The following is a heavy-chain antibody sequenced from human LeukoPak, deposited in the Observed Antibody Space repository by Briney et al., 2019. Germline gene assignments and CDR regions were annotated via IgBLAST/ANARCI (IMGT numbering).Heavy chain of an antibody. Sequence: PGGSLRLSCAASGFSFTNYAMSWVRQAPARGPEWISVIYSGGSTYYADSVKGRFTISRDDSKDTLYLQMNSLRAEDTAIYYCARAQWRTYSYYYMDVWGKGTTVTVSS. CDR1: GFSFTNYA. CDR3: ARAQWRTYSYYYMDV. J-gene: IGHJ6*03. V-gene: IGHV3-53*01. CDR2: IYSGGST. D-gene: IGHD6-19*01.